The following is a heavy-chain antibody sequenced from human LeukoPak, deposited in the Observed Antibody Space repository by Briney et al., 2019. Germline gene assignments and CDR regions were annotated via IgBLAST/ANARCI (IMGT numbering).Heavy chain of an antibody. Sequence: GGSLRFSCAASGFTFSSYGMHWVRQAPGNGLEWVAVISYDGSNKYYADSVKGRFTISRDNSKNTLYLQMNSLRAEDTAVYYCAKFPVGAAAGNSYYFDYWGQGTLVTVSS. J-gene: IGHJ4*02. V-gene: IGHV3-30*18. D-gene: IGHD6-13*01. CDR2: ISYDGSNK. CDR1: GFTFSSYG. CDR3: AKFPVGAAAGNSYYFDY.